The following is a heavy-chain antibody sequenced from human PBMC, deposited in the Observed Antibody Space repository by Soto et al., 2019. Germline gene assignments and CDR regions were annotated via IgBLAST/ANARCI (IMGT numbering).Heavy chain of an antibody. D-gene: IGHD2-2*01. Sequence: GGSLRLSCAASGFTFSSYWMSWVRQAPGKGLEWVANIKQDGSEKYYVDSVKGRFTISRDNAKNSLYLQMNSLRAEDTAVYYCARDYSPPGYCSSTSCYASWFDPWGQGTLVTVSS. CDR3: ARDYSPPGYCSSTSCYASWFDP. V-gene: IGHV3-7*05. CDR2: IKQDGSEK. J-gene: IGHJ5*02. CDR1: GFTFSSYW.